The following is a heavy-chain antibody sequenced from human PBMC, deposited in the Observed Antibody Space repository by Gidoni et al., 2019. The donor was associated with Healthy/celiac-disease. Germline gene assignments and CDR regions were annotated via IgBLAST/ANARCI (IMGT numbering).Heavy chain of an antibody. D-gene: IGHD5-18*01. CDR1: GFTFSRYA. CDR3: AKKRLIQLWTTFDY. J-gene: IGHJ4*02. V-gene: IGHV3-23*01. CDR2: ISGSGGST. Sequence: EVQLLESGGGLVQPGGSLRLPCAASGFTFSRYAMSWVRQAPGKGLEWVSAISGSGGSTYYADSVKGRFTISRDNSKNTLYLQMNSLRAEDTAVYYCAKKRLIQLWTTFDYWGQGTLVTVSS.